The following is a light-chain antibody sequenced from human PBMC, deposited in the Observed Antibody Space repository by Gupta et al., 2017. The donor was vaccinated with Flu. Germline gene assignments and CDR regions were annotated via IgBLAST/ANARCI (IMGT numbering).Light chain of an antibody. V-gene: IGKV3-20*01. J-gene: IGKJ2*01. CDR2: GAS. CDR1: QSVNNNL. CDR3: QQYGISGYT. Sequence: EIVFTQSPGTLSLSPGERATLSCRASQSVNNNLLTWYQQKPGQAPRLLIYGASSRATGIPDRFSGSGSGTDFTLTIRRLEPEDFAVYYCQQYGISGYTFGQGTKLEIK.